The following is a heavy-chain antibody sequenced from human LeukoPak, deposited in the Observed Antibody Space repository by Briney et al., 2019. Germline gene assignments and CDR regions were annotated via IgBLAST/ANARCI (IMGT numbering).Heavy chain of an antibody. J-gene: IGHJ4*02. CDR2: IIPIFGTA. D-gene: IGHD3-10*01. V-gene: IGHV1-69*13. CDR1: GGTFSSYA. CDR3: ANLWFGELPYYFDY. Sequence: ASVKVSCKASGGTFSSYAISWLRQAPGQGLEWMGGIIPIFGTATYAQKFQGRVTITADESTSTAYMELSSLRAEDTAVYYCANLWFGELPYYFDYWGQGTLVTVSS.